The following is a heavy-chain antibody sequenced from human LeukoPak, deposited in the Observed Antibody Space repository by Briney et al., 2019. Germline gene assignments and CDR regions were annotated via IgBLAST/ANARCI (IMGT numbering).Heavy chain of an antibody. J-gene: IGHJ4*02. V-gene: IGHV3-7*04. CDR2: IKQDGSEK. CDR3: ARGMSTGEY. Sequence: GGSLRLSCAASGFTFSSYWMSWVRQAPGKGLDWVANIKQDGSEKYYVDHVKGRFTISRENAKNSLYLQMNSLRAEDTAVFYCARGMSTGEYWGQGTLVTVSS. D-gene: IGHD3-16*01. CDR1: GFTFSSYW.